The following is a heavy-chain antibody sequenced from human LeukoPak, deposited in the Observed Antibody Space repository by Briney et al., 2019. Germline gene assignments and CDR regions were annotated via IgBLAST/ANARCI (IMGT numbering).Heavy chain of an antibody. V-gene: IGHV3-23*01. CDR2: ISASGVST. CDR3: AKSLVGVFRGFDP. J-gene: IGHJ5*02. CDR1: GFTFSTYA. Sequence: GSLGLSCATSGFTFSTYAMSWVRQAPGKGLEWVSAISASGVSTYSADSVKGRFTISRDNSKNILYLQMNSLRAEDTAVYYCAKSLVGVFRGFDPWGQGTLVTVSS. D-gene: IGHD2-8*01.